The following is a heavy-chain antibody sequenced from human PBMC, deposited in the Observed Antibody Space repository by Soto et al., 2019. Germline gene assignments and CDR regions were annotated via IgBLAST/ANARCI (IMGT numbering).Heavy chain of an antibody. CDR3: AISTGTTAGYYFDY. D-gene: IGHD1-7*01. CDR2: IIPIFGTA. Sequence: QVQLVQSGAEVKKPGSSVKVSCKASGGTFSSYAISWVRQAPGQGLEWMGGIIPIFGTANYAQKFHGSVAITADNSTRTADMGLSSVGAEDTAVYYCAISTGTTAGYYFDYWGQGTLVTVSS. J-gene: IGHJ4*02. V-gene: IGHV1-69*06. CDR1: GGTFSSYA.